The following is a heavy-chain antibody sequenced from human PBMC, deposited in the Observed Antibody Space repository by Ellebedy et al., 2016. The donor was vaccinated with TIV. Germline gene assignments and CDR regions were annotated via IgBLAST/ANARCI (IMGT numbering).Heavy chain of an antibody. CDR1: GFSFSTYD. CDR2: IGTLSDT. V-gene: IGHV3-13*01. D-gene: IGHD6-19*01. J-gene: IGHJ4*02. CDR3: ARDVRTSGWHPEFDS. Sequence: GGSLRLSCVASGFSFSTYDMPWVRQVTGKGLEWVAAIGTLSDTFYPGSVKGRFTISRENARNSLYLQMNNLRVEDTAVYYCARDVRTSGWHPEFDSWGQGTLVTVSS.